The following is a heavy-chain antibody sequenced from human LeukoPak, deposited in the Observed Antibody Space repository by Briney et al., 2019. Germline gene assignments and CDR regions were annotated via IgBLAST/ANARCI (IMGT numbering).Heavy chain of an antibody. CDR3: ARDYCSGGSCYCDY. J-gene: IGHJ4*02. CDR2: ISPNSGGT. Sequence: GASVKVSCKASGYTFTGYYMHWVRQAPGQGLEWMGWISPNSGGTNYAQKFQGRVTMTRDTSVSTAYMELSRLRSDDTAVYYCARDYCSGGSCYCDYWGQGTLVTVSS. CDR1: GYTFTGYY. V-gene: IGHV1-2*02. D-gene: IGHD2-15*01.